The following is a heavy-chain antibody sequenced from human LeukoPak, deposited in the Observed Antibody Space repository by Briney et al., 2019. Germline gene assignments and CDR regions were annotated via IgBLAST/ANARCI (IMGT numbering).Heavy chain of an antibody. D-gene: IGHD3-10*01. CDR1: GFTFSNYA. Sequence: GGSLRLSCAASGFTFSNYAMHRVRQAPGKGLEWVAVIAFDGSNKYFADSVRGRFTLSRDNSKNTLYLQMNSLRAEDTAVYYCARDAAYYYGSGSFLGYWGQGTLVTVSS. CDR3: ARDAAYYYGSGSFLGY. V-gene: IGHV3-30*04. J-gene: IGHJ4*02. CDR2: IAFDGSNK.